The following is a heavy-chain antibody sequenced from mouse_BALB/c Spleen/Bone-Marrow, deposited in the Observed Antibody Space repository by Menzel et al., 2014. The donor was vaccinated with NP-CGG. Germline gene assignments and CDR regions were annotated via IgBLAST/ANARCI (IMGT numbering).Heavy chain of an antibody. Sequence: EVHLVESGGGLVHPGGSLKLSCTVSGFDFSRYWLSWVRQAPGKGLEWIGEINPDSSTINYTPSLKDKFIISRDNAKNTLYLQMSKVRSEDTALYYCARHYYYGYVDYWGQGTSVTVSS. V-gene: IGHV4-1*02. CDR1: GFDFSRYW. D-gene: IGHD1-2*01. J-gene: IGHJ4*01. CDR3: ARHYYYGYVDY. CDR2: INPDSSTI.